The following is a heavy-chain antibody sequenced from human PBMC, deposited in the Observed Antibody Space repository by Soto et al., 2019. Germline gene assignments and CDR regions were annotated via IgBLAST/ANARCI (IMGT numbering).Heavy chain of an antibody. CDR3: AHTRIAAAGYYYYGMDV. J-gene: IGHJ6*02. D-gene: IGHD6-13*01. CDR1: GFSLSTSGVG. V-gene: IGHV2-5*02. Sequence: QITLKESGPTLVKPTQTLTLTCTFSGFSLSTSGVGVGWIRQPPGKALEWLALIYWDDDKRYSPSLKSRLTSPKDTSKNQVVLTMTNMDPVDTATYYCAHTRIAAAGYYYYGMDVWGQGTTVTVSS. CDR2: IYWDDDK.